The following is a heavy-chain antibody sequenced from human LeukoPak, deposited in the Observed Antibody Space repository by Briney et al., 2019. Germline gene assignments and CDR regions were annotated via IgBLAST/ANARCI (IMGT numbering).Heavy chain of an antibody. D-gene: IGHD3-16*02. CDR1: GYTFTGYY. V-gene: IGHV1-2*02. Sequence: ASVKASCKASGYTFTGYYMRWVRQAPGQGLEWMGWINPNSGGTNYAQKFQGRVTMTRDTSISTAYMELSRLRSDDTAVYYCARDIRLGELSLAYWGQGTLVTVSS. CDR3: ARDIRLGELSLAY. J-gene: IGHJ4*02. CDR2: INPNSGGT.